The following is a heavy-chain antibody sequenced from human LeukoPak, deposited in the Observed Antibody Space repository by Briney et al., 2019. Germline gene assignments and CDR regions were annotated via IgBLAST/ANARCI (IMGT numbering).Heavy chain of an antibody. CDR2: IEGDGSST. D-gene: IGHD4-17*01. CDR3: ARASTTVPNLLDH. J-gene: IGHJ4*02. Sequence: GGSLRLSCAASGFTFSTYWMHWVRQAPGKGLVWVARIEGDGSSTIYADSVKGRFTISRDNSKNTLYLQTSSLRAEDTAVYYCARASTTVPNLLDHWGRGTLVTVSS. V-gene: IGHV3-74*01. CDR1: GFTFSTYW.